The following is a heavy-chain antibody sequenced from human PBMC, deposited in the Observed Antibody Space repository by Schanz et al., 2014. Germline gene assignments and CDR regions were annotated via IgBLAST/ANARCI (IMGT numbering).Heavy chain of an antibody. CDR3: ARDRLECGAEYYSVEVFEI. Sequence: VQLEQSGAEVKKPGSSVKVSCKASGGTFSSFGINWVRQAPGQGLEWMGRIIPSLGLAKYEQKFQDKVTITADTSTTTAYMELSRLRSEDTAVYYYARDRLECGAEYYSVEVFEIWGQGTLVIVSS. CDR1: GGTFSSFG. V-gene: IGHV1-69*04. D-gene: IGHD2-21*01. CDR2: IIPSLGLA. J-gene: IGHJ4*02.